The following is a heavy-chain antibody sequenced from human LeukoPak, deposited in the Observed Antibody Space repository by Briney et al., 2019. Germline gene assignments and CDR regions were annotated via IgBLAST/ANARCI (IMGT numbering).Heavy chain of an antibody. J-gene: IGHJ4*02. D-gene: IGHD5-12*01. CDR1: SGSISSYY. Sequence: SETLSLTCTVSSGSISSYYWSWIRQPPGKGLEWIGYIYYSGSTNYNPSLKSRVTISVDTSKNQFSLKLSSVTAADTAVYYCARQGVRGYDYPFDYWGQGTLVSVSS. CDR2: IYYSGST. CDR3: ARQGVRGYDYPFDY. V-gene: IGHV4-59*08.